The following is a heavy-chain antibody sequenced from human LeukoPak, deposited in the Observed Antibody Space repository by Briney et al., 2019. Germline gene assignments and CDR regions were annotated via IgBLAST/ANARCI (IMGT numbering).Heavy chain of an antibody. D-gene: IGHD4-17*01. CDR3: AREKMTTVSSYYFDY. CDR2: ISSSGSTI. CDR1: GFTFSSYE. J-gene: IGHJ4*02. V-gene: IGHV3-48*03. Sequence: GGSLRLSCAASGFTFSSYEMNWVRQAPGKGLEWVSYISSSGSTIYYAGSVKGRFTISRDNAKNSLYLQMNSLRAEDTAVYYCAREKMTTVSSYYFDYWGQGTLVTVSS.